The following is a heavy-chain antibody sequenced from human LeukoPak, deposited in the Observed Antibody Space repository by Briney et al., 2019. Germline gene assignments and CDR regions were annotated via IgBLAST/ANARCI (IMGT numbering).Heavy chain of an antibody. CDR2: IDPSDSYT. Sequence: GESLKISCKGSGYSFTSYWISWVRQMPGKGLEWMGRIDPSDSYTNYSPSFQGHVTISADKSISTAYLQWSSLKASNTAMYYCARREGDWFDPWGQGTLVTASS. V-gene: IGHV5-10-1*01. CDR1: GYSFTSYW. CDR3: ARREGDWFDP. J-gene: IGHJ5*02.